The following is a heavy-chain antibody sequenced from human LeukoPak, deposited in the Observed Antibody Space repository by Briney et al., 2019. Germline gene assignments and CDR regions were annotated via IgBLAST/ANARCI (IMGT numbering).Heavy chain of an antibody. Sequence: ASVKVSCKASGYTFTSYAMHWVRQAPGQRLEWMGWINAGNGNTKYSQKFQGRVTITRDTSASTAYMELSSLRSEDTAVYYCARGPNYYDSSGYFDYWGQGTLVTVSS. CDR2: INAGNGNT. D-gene: IGHD3-22*01. V-gene: IGHV1-3*01. CDR1: GYTFTSYA. CDR3: ARGPNYYDSSGYFDY. J-gene: IGHJ4*02.